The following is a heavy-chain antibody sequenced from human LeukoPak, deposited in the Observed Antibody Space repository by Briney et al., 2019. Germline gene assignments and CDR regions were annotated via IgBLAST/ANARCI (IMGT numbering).Heavy chain of an antibody. CDR3: ARKSSRHGDAFDI. V-gene: IGHV1-69*13. J-gene: IGHJ3*02. CDR2: IIPIFGTA. D-gene: IGHD6-13*01. CDR1: GGTFSSYA. Sequence: SVKVSFTASGGTFSSYAISWVRQGPGQGLEWMGGIIPIFGTANYAQKFQGRGTITADESTSTAYTKLSSLRSEDTAVYYCARKSSRHGDAFDIWGQGTMVTVSS.